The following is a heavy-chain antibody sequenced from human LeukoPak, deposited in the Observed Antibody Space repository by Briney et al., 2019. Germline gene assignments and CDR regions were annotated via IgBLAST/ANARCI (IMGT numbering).Heavy chain of an antibody. D-gene: IGHD1-26*01. CDR2: INPNSGGT. CDR3: ARDWDLYCAFDI. Sequence: GASVKVSCKASGYTFTGYYMHWVRQAPGQRLEWMGWINPNSGGTNYAQKFQGRVTMTRDTSISTAYMELSRLRSDDTAVYYCARDWDLYCAFDIWGQGTMVTVSS. V-gene: IGHV1-2*02. J-gene: IGHJ3*02. CDR1: GYTFTGYY.